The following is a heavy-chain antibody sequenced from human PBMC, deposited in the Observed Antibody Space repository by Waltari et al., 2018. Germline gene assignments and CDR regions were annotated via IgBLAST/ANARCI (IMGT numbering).Heavy chain of an antibody. CDR2: VIPIIGTA. J-gene: IGHJ6*02. CDR1: GGTFSSYA. Sequence: QVQLVQSGAEVKKPGSSVKVSCKASGGTFSSYAISWVRQAPGQGLEWMGRVIPIIGTANYAQKFQGRVTITADKSTSTAYMELSSLRSEDTAVYYCARGAVAATGYYGMDVWGQGTTVIVSS. D-gene: IGHD6-19*01. CDR3: ARGAVAATGYYGMDV. V-gene: IGHV1-69*08.